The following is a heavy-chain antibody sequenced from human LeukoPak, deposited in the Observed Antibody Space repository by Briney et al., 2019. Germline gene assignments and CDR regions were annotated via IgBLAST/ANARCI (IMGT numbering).Heavy chain of an antibody. CDR1: GYTFTSYY. CDR2: INPSGGST. D-gene: IGHD6-13*01. CDR3: ARSRVRFGYSSSWIFFDY. V-gene: IGHV1-46*01. Sequence: ASVKVSCKASGYTFTSYYMHWVRQAPGQGLEWRGIINPSGGSTSYAQKFQGRVTMTRDMSTSTVYMELSSLRSEDTAVYYCARSRVRFGYSSSWIFFDYWGQGTLVTVSS. J-gene: IGHJ4*02.